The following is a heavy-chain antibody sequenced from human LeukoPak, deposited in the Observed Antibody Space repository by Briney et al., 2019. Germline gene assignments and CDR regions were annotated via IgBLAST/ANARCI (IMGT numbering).Heavy chain of an antibody. Sequence: SETLSLTCTVSGGSISSGGYYWRWIRQHPGKGLEWIGDIYYSGNTYYNPSLKSRVTISVDTSKNQFSLKLSSVTAADTAVYYCARSSGKIYYYDSSGYYLYWGQGTLVTVSS. D-gene: IGHD3-22*01. CDR3: ARSSGKIYYYDSSGYYLY. V-gene: IGHV4-31*03. CDR1: GGSISSGGYY. CDR2: IYYSGNT. J-gene: IGHJ4*02.